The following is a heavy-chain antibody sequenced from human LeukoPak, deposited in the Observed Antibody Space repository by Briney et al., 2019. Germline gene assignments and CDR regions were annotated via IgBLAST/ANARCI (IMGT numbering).Heavy chain of an antibody. V-gene: IGHV2-5*02. CDR3: ARYDSIGSDFDY. Sequence: SGPTLVNPTQTLTLTCTFSGFSLSTSGVGVGWIRQPPGKALEWLALIYWDDDKRYSPSLKSRLTITKDTSENQVVLTMTNMDPVDTATYYCARYDSIGSDFDYWGQGTLVTVSS. CDR1: GFSLSTSGVG. CDR2: IYWDDDK. J-gene: IGHJ4*02. D-gene: IGHD3-22*01.